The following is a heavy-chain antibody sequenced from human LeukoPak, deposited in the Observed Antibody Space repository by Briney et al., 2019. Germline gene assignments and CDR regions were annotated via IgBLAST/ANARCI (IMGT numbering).Heavy chain of an antibody. V-gene: IGHV1-8*03. J-gene: IGHJ4*02. CDR1: GYTFTGYY. CDR2: MNPNSGNT. D-gene: IGHD5-18*01. CDR3: ARDARGIQYYFDY. Sequence: ASVKVSCKASGYTFTGYYMHWVRQATGQGLEWMGWMNPNSGNTGYAQKFQGRVTITRNTSISTAYMELSSLRSEDTAVYYCARDARGIQYYFDYWGQGTLVTVSS.